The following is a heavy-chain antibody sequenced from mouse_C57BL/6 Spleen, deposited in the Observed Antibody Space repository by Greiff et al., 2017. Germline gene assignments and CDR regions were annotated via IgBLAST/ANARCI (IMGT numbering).Heavy chain of an antibody. J-gene: IGHJ2*01. V-gene: IGHV5-4*01. Sequence: EVKVVESGGGLVQPGGSLKLSCAASGFTFSSYAMPWVRQTPEKGLEWVATISDGGSYTYYPDNVKGRFTISRDNAKNNLYLQMSHLKSEDTAMYDCARDDYSNAYYFDYWGQGTTLTVSS. CDR3: ARDDYSNAYYFDY. CDR2: ISDGGSYT. D-gene: IGHD2-5*01. CDR1: GFTFSSYA.